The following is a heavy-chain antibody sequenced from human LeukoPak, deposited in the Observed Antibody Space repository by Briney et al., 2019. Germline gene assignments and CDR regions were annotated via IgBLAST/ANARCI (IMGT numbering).Heavy chain of an antibody. CDR2: INHSGST. CDR1: GGSFSGYY. Sequence: ETLSLTCAVYGGSFSGYYWSWIRQPPGKGLEWIGEINHSGSTNYNPSLKSRVTISVDTSKNQFSLKLSSVTAADTAVYYCARRKGYCSGGSCYLTGWFDPWGQGTLVTVSS. CDR3: ARRKGYCSGGSCYLTGWFDP. J-gene: IGHJ5*02. D-gene: IGHD2-15*01. V-gene: IGHV4-34*01.